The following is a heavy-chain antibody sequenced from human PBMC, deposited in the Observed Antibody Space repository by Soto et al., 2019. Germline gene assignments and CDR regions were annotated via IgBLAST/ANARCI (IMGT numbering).Heavy chain of an antibody. CDR2: IIPIFGTA. CDR3: ARGDYYDSSGRYRAFDI. D-gene: IGHD3-22*01. V-gene: IGHV1-69*06. Sequence: SVKVSCKASGGTFSSYAIGCVRQAPGQGLEWMGGIIPIFGTANYAQKFQGRVTITADKSTSTAYMELSSLRSEDTAVYYCARGDYYDSSGRYRAFDIWGQGTMVTVSS. J-gene: IGHJ3*02. CDR1: GGTFSSYA.